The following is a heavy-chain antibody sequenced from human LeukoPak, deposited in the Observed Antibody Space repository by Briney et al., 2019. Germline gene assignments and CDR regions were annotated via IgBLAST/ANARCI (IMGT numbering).Heavy chain of an antibody. CDR1: GGSISSYY. J-gene: IGHJ5*02. D-gene: IGHD2-15*01. Sequence: SETLSLTWTVSGGSISSYYWSWIRQPPGKGLEWIGYIYTSGSTNYNPSLKSRVTISVDTSKNQFSLKLSSVTAADTAVYYCARSRWNWFDPWGQGTLVTVSS. CDR2: IYTSGST. V-gene: IGHV4-4*09. CDR3: ARSRWNWFDP.